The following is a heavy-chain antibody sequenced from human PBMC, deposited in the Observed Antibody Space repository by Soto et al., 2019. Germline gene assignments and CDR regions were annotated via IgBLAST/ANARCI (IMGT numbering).Heavy chain of an antibody. CDR2: IYYSGST. CDR1: GVSVSSGSYY. V-gene: IGHV4-61*01. J-gene: IGHJ3*02. D-gene: IGHD3-22*01. Sequence: SETLSLTCTVSGVSVSSGSYYWSWIRQPPGKGLEWIGYIYYSGSTNYNPSLKSRVTISVDTSKNQFSLKLSSVTAADTAVYYCARVEPVDYYDSSGFGADAFDIWGQGTMVTVSS. CDR3: ARVEPVDYYDSSGFGADAFDI.